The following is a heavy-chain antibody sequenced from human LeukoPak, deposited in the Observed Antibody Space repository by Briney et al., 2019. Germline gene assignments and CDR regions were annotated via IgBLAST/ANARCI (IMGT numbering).Heavy chain of an antibody. CDR2: ISGSGGST. J-gene: IGHJ4*02. CDR3: AKTTYSSYGNFDY. D-gene: IGHD6-6*01. V-gene: IGHV3-23*01. CDR1: GFTFSSYA. Sequence: GGSLRLSCAASGFTFSSYAMSWVRQAPGKGLEWVSAISGSGGSTYYADSVKGRFTISRDNSKNTLYLQMNSLRAEDTAVCYCAKTTYSSYGNFDYWGQGTLVTVSS.